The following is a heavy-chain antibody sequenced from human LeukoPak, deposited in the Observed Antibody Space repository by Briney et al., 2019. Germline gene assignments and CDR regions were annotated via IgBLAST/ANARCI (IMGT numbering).Heavy chain of an antibody. V-gene: IGHV3-23*01. J-gene: IGHJ4*02. Sequence: GGSLRLSCAASGFTFSTYVMSWVRQTPGKGLEWVSAISGSGGSTYYADSVKGRFTISRDNSKNTLYLQMNSLRAEDTAVYYCARDILGSQTPFDYWGQGTLVTVSS. CDR3: ARDILGSQTPFDY. D-gene: IGHD1-26*01. CDR2: ISGSGGST. CDR1: GFTFSTYV.